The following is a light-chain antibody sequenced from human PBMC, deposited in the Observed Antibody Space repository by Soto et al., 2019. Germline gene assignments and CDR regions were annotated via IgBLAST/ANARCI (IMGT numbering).Light chain of an antibody. V-gene: IGKV1D-8*03. CDR2: AAS. CDR3: QQYSDHWT. CDR1: QGISSY. Sequence: VIWMTQSPSFLSASTGDRVTISCRMSQGISSYLAWYQQKPGKAPELLIYAASTLQSGVPSRFSGSGYGTEFTLTISSLQPDDVATYYCQQYSDHWTFGQGTKVDIK. J-gene: IGKJ1*01.